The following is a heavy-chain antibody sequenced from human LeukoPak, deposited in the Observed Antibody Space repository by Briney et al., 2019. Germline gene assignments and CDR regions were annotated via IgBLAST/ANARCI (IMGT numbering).Heavy chain of an antibody. CDR1: GFTFSSSG. D-gene: IGHD2-8*01. V-gene: IGHV3-30*18. Sequence: GGSLRLSCAASGFTFSSSGMHWVRQAPGKGLEWVAVISYDGSNKYYADSVKGRFTFSRDNSKNTLYLQMNSLRAEDTAVYYCAKEYCSNSACHSLDYWGQGTLVTVSS. CDR2: ISYDGSNK. J-gene: IGHJ4*02. CDR3: AKEYCSNSACHSLDY.